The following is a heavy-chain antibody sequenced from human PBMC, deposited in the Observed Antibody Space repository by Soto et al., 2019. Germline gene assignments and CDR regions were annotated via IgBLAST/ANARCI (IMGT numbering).Heavy chain of an antibody. CDR3: ARRAQYRFGHYDAFDV. CDR2: ISSSSSTI. CDR1: GFSFSSYS. D-gene: IGHD5-18*01. J-gene: IGHJ3*01. Sequence: GSLRLSCAASGFSFSSYSMNWVRQAPGKGLEWVSYISSSSSTIYYADSVKGRFTISRDNAQNSLYLQWSSLKASDTAMYYCARRAQYRFGHYDAFDVWGQGTMVTVSS. V-gene: IGHV3-48*01.